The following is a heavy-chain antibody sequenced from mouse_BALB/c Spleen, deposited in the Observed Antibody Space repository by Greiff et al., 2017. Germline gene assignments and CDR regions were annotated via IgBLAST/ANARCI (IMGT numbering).Heavy chain of an antibody. J-gene: IGHJ4*01. D-gene: IGHD1-2*01. CDR2: IWSGGST. Sequence: QVQLKESGPGLVQPSQSLSITCTVSGFSLTSYGVHWVRQSPGKGLEWLGVIWSGGSTDYNAAFISRLSISKDNSKSQVFLKMNSLQTDDTAMYYCAKHYYGYAMDYWGQGTSVTVSS. CDR3: AKHYYGYAMDY. CDR1: GFSLTSYG. V-gene: IGHV2-4-1*01.